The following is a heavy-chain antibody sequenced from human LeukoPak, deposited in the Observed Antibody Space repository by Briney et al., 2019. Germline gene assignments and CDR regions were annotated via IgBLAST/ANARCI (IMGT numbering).Heavy chain of an antibody. D-gene: IGHD6-13*01. CDR3: ARIAAAGTFDFDY. CDR2: IYYSGST. Sequence: SETLSLTCTVSGGSISSYYWSWIRQPPGKGLEWIGYIYYSGSTNYNPSLKSPVTISVDTSKNQLSLKLSSVTAADTAVYYCARIAAAGTFDFDYWGQGTLVTVSS. J-gene: IGHJ4*02. V-gene: IGHV4-59*01. CDR1: GGSISSYY.